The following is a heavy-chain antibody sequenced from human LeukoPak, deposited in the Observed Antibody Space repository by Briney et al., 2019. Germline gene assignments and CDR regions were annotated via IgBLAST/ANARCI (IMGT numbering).Heavy chain of an antibody. J-gene: IGHJ6*03. CDR2: IYYSGST. Sequence: PSETLSLTCTVSGGSISSHYWSWLRQPPGKGLEWIGYIYYSGSTNYNPSLKSRVTISVDTSKNQFSLKLSSVTAADTAVYYCARVVLDYYYYMDVWGKGTTVTVSS. D-gene: IGHD6-6*01. CDR3: ARVVLDYYYYMDV. CDR1: GGSISSHY. V-gene: IGHV4-59*11.